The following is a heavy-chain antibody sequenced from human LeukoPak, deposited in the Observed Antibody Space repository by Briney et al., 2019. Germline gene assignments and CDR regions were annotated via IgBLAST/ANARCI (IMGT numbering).Heavy chain of an antibody. Sequence: GASVKVSCKASGYTFTSYTIHWARQAPGQRLEWMGWINAGNGNTKYSQEFQGRVTMTRDMSTSTVYMELSSLRSEDTAVYYCARGLRSWFRPHYFDYWGQGTLVTVSS. CDR3: ARGLRSWFRPHYFDY. V-gene: IGHV1-3*03. D-gene: IGHD6-13*01. CDR2: INAGNGNT. CDR1: GYTFTSYT. J-gene: IGHJ4*02.